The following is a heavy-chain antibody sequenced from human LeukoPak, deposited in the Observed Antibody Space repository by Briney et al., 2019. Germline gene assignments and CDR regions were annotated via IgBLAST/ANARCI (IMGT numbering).Heavy chain of an antibody. D-gene: IGHD3-22*01. CDR1: GYTFTSYY. J-gene: IGHJ1*01. V-gene: IGHV1-46*01. Sequence: GASVKVSCKASGYTFTSYYMHWVRQAPGQGLEWMGIINPSGGSTSYAQKFQGRVTMTRDTSTSTVYMELSSLRSEDTAVYYCARDFYGGSSGYYNFQHWGQGTLVTVSS. CDR3: ARDFYGGSSGYYNFQH. CDR2: INPSGGST.